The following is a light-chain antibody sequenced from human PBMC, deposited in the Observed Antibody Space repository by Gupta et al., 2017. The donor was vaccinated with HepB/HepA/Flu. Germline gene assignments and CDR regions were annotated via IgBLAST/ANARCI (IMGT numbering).Light chain of an antibody. CDR2: EVS. CDR1: SSDVGNYNL. Sequence: QSALTQPASVSGSPGQSITISCTGTSSDVGNYNLVSWYQRHPGKAPKLMIYEVSERPSGMSDRVSGSKSGNTDSLPISGLQADDEADEYCCQSAGSSSVVFGGGTKLTVL. CDR3: CQSAGSSSVV. J-gene: IGLJ2*01. V-gene: IGLV2-23*02.